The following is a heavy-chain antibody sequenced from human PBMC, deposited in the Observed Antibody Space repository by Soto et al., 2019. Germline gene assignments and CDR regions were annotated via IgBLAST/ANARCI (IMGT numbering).Heavy chain of an antibody. V-gene: IGHV3-48*02. J-gene: IGHJ4*02. Sequence: EVQLVESGGGLVQPGGSLRLSCAASGFTFSSYSMNWVRQAPGKGLEWVSYISSSSSTIYYADSVKGRFTISRDNAKNSLYLQMSSLRDEDTAVYYCARDWPIGFDYWGQGTLVTVSS. CDR3: ARDWPIGFDY. CDR1: GFTFSSYS. CDR2: ISSSSSTI.